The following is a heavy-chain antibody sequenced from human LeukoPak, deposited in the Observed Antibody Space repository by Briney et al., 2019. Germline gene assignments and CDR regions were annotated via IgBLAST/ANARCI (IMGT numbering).Heavy chain of an antibody. Sequence: AXVKVSCKASGYTFTSYGISWVRQAPRQGREGMGWISAYNGNTNYAKKLQGRVTMNRDKSTSTAYMEVRRLRSDDTAVYYCARVPQWGFGESYFDYWGQGTLVTVSS. CDR3: ARVPQWGFGESYFDY. CDR2: ISAYNGNT. J-gene: IGHJ4*02. CDR1: GYTFTSYG. D-gene: IGHD3-10*01. V-gene: IGHV1-18*01.